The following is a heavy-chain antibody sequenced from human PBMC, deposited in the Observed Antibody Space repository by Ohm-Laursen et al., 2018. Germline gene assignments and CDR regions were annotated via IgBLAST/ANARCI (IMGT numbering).Heavy chain of an antibody. CDR1: GFTFDDYA. V-gene: IGHV3-23*01. Sequence: SLRLSCAASGFTFDDYAMHWVRQAPGKGLEWVSGISGRGDYTYYADSVKGRFTVSRDDSKSTLYLQMNSLRAEDTAVYYCAKCMGRSRHGVDYWGQGTLVTVSS. CDR2: ISGRGDYT. CDR3: AKCMGRSRHGVDY. D-gene: IGHD2-2*01. J-gene: IGHJ4*02.